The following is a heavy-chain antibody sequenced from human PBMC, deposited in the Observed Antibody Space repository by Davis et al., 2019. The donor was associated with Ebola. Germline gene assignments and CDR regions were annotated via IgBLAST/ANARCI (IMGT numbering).Heavy chain of an antibody. J-gene: IGHJ3*01. CDR3: AKDTSNVWFDV. D-gene: IGHD6-19*01. CDR2: ISGSGGST. V-gene: IGHV3-23*01. Sequence: GESLKISCAASGFTFSSYAMSWVRQAPGKGLEWVSAISGSGGSTYYAESVKGRFTISRDNSKNTLHLQMNNLRVEDTAIYYCAKDTSNVWFDVWGQGTTVTVSS. CDR1: GFTFSSYA.